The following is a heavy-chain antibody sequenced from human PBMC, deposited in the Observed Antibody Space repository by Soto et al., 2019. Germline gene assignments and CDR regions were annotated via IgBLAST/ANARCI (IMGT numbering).Heavy chain of an antibody. V-gene: IGHV3-7*01. CDR1: EFSFSDSW. J-gene: IGHJ4*02. Sequence: EVQLVESGGGFVQPGGSLRLSCSASEFSFSDSWMTWVRQAPGKGLEWVASIKKDGSEKSYVDSVKGRFTISRDNAKNSLYLHMSSLRDEDTAVYYCARRAAVVGLDYWGQGALVTVSS. D-gene: IGHD6-13*01. CDR2: IKKDGSEK. CDR3: ARRAAVVGLDY.